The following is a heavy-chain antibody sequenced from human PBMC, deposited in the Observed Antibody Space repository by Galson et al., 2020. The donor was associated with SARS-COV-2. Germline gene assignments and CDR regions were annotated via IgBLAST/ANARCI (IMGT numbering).Heavy chain of an antibody. D-gene: IGHD3-22*01. Sequence: SETLSLTCTVSGGSISSYYWXXXRXXXXXGXXXXXRXXXXXXXXXXXSXKSRVTMSVDTSKNQFSLKLSPVTAADTAVYYCASDEGSGYRIDAFDIWGQGTMVTVSS. J-gene: IGHJ3*02. V-gene: IGHV4-4*07. CDR3: ASDEGSGYRIDAFDI. CDR2: XXXXXXX. CDR1: GGSISSYY.